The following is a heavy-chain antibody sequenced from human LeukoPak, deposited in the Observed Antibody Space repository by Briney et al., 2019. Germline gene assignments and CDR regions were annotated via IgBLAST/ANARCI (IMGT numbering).Heavy chain of an antibody. V-gene: IGHV1-8*02. CDR3: ARDPYYGSGRYRYGMDV. J-gene: IGHJ6*04. CDR2: MNPNTGDT. D-gene: IGHD3-10*01. CDR1: GYTFTGYY. Sequence: GASVKVSCKASGYTFTGYYMHWVRQATGQGLEWMGWMNPNTGDTGYAQKFQGRVSLTRNTSISTAYMELSSLRSEDTAVYYCARDPYYGSGRYRYGMDVWGKGTTVTISS.